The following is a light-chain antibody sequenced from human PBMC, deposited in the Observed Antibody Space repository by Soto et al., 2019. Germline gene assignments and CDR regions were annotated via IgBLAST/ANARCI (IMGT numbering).Light chain of an antibody. CDR1: QSVSGS. CDR2: GAS. J-gene: IGKJ1*01. Sequence: EIVMTQSPATLSVSPGERATLSCRASQSVSGSLAWYQQKPGQAPRLLIYGASTRATGIPARFSGSGSGTDFTLTISSLQSEDFAVYYCQQYNDWPPWTFGQGTKVESK. V-gene: IGKV3-15*01. CDR3: QQYNDWPPWT.